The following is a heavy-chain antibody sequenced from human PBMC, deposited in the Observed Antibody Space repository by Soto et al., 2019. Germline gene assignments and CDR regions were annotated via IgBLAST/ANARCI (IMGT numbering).Heavy chain of an antibody. Sequence: EVQLLESGGGLVQPGGSLRLSCAASGFTFSSYAMSWVRQAPGKGLEWVSAISGSGGSTYYADSVKGRFTISRDNSKNTLYLQMNSLRAEDTAVYYCAKAPYYDILTGYYQIYFDYWGQGTLVTVSS. V-gene: IGHV3-23*01. CDR1: GFTFSSYA. J-gene: IGHJ4*02. CDR2: ISGSGGST. CDR3: AKAPYYDILTGYYQIYFDY. D-gene: IGHD3-9*01.